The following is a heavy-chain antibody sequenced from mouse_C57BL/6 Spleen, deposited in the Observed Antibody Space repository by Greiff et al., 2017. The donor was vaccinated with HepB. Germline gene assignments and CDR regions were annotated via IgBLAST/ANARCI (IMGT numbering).Heavy chain of an antibody. V-gene: IGHV5-17*01. J-gene: IGHJ1*03. CDR3: ARKGLGRGYFDV. D-gene: IGHD4-1*01. Sequence: EVQLVESGGGLVKPGGSLKLSCAASGFTFSDYGMHWVRQAPEKGLEWVAYISSGSSTIYYADTVKGRFTISRDNAKNTLFLQMTSLRSEDPAMYYCARKGLGRGYFDVWGTGTTVTVSS. CDR2: ISSGSSTI. CDR1: GFTFSDYG.